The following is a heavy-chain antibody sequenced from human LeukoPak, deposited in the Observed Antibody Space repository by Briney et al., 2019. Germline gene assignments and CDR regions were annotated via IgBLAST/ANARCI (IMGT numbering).Heavy chain of an antibody. D-gene: IGHD2-2*01. J-gene: IGHJ6*03. V-gene: IGHV3-21*01. CDR3: AKGRYCSSTSCQTGYYYYYYMDV. Sequence: PGGSLRLSCAASGFTFSSYSMNWVRQAPGQGLEWVSSISHISSNIYYADSVKGRFTISRDNAKNSLYLQMHSLRAEDTAVYYCAKGRYCSSTSCQTGYYYYYYMDVWGKGTTVTISS. CDR1: GFTFSSYS. CDR2: ISHISSNI.